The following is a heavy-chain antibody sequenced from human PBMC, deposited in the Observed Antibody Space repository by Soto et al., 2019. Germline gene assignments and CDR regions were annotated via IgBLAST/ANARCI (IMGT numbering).Heavy chain of an antibody. CDR2: IIPIFGTA. CDR1: GGTFSSYA. V-gene: IGHV1-69*13. J-gene: IGHJ6*02. D-gene: IGHD3-22*01. CDR3: PRSFSAYYDDRNGPDGMDV. Sequence: SVKVSCKASGGTFSSYAISWVRQAPGQGLEWMGGIIPIFGTANYAQTFQGRVTLTEDESTSTAYMKLSSLSIEGTAGYYWPRSFSAYYDDRNGPDGMDVWGQGTTVTVSS.